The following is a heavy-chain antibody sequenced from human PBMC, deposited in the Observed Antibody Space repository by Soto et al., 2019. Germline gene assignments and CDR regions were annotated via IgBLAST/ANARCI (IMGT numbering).Heavy chain of an antibody. V-gene: IGHV4-34*01. J-gene: IGHJ2*01. CDR3: ASYVYVLLPAYYTDF. Sequence: SETLSLTCAVYGGSFSGYYWSWIRQPPGKGLEWIGEINHSGSTNYNPSLKSRVTISVDTSKNQFSLKLSSVTAADTAVYYCASYVYVLLPAYYTDFWGPGILVTLFS. D-gene: IGHD3-9*01. CDR2: INHSGST. CDR1: GGSFSGYY.